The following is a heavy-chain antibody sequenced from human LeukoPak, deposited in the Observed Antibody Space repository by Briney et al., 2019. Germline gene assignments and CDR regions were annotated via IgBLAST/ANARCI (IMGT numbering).Heavy chain of an antibody. J-gene: IGHJ5*01. Sequence: GESLKISCKGSGSPFTSYWIGWVRPMPGKGLEWMGIIYPGDSDTRYSTSFQGQATISADKSISTAYLQWSSLKASDTSMYYCARLKDDYIIDSWGQGTLVTVSS. CDR3: ARLKDDYIIDS. CDR2: IYPGDSDT. V-gene: IGHV5-51*01. CDR1: GSPFTSYW. D-gene: IGHD5-24*01.